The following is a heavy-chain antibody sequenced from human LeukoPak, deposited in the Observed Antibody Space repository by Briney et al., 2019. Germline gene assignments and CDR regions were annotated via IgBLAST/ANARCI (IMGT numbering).Heavy chain of an antibody. CDR3: ARGPRYCSGGSCLGYFQH. V-gene: IGHV4-59*01. Sequence: SETLSLTCTVSGGSISSYYWSWIRQPPGKGLEWIGYIYYSGSTNYNPSLKSRVTISVDTSKNQFSLKLSPVTAADTAGYYCARGPRYCSGGSCLGYFQHWGQGTLVTVSS. D-gene: IGHD2-15*01. CDR1: GGSISSYY. CDR2: IYYSGST. J-gene: IGHJ1*01.